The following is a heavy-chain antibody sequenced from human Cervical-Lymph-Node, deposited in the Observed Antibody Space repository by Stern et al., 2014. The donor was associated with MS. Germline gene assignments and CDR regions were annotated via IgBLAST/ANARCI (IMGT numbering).Heavy chain of an antibody. D-gene: IGHD1-26*01. J-gene: IGHJ4*02. V-gene: IGHV1-18*01. CDR2: INAYNGKI. CDR3: VRDRGLVGTTTGDY. CDR1: GFTFSDYG. Sequence: QVQLVESGAEVKKPGASVKVSCKTSGFTFSDYGLSWVRQAPGQGLEWMGGINAYNGKIDLPQKFQGRLTMTTDTSTTTVYMDLTSLTSDDTAVYYCVRDRGLVGTTTGDYWGQGTLVAVSS.